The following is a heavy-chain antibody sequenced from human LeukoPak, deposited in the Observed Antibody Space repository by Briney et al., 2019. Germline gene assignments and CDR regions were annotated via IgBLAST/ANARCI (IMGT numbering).Heavy chain of an antibody. CDR2: INHSGST. D-gene: IGHD6-6*01. J-gene: IGHJ4*02. Sequence: SETLSLTCAVYGGSFIGYYWSWIRQPPGKGLEWTGEINHSGSTNYNPSLKSRVTISVDTSKNQFSLKLSSVTAADTAVYYCARARGVQAAPPPYYFDYWGQGTLVTVSS. V-gene: IGHV4-34*01. CDR3: ARARGVQAAPPPYYFDY. CDR1: GGSFIGYY.